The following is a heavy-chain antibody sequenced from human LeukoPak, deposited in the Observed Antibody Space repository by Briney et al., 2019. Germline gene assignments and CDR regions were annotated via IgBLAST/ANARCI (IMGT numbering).Heavy chain of an antibody. V-gene: IGHV3-30*03. CDR2: ISYDGSNK. D-gene: IGHD6-19*01. J-gene: IGHJ3*02. Sequence: PGRSLRLSCAASGFTFSSYGMHWVRQAPGKGLEWVAVISYDGSNKYYADSVKGRFTISRDNSKNTLYLQMNSLRAEDTAVYYCATGEGGWYVDAFDIWGQGTMVTVSS. CDR1: GFTFSSYG. CDR3: ATGEGGWYVDAFDI.